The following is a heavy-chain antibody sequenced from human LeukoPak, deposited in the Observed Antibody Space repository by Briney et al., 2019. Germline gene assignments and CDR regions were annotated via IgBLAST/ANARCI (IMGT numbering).Heavy chain of an antibody. CDR2: IYYSGST. CDR1: GGSISSGSYY. J-gene: IGHJ3*02. V-gene: IGHV4-39*01. CDR3: ARLSPYYYDSYGYHTFDI. Sequence: SETLSLTCTVSGGSISSGSYYWGWIRQPPGKGLEWIGSIYYSGSTYYNPSLKSRVTISVDTFKNQFSLKLSSVTAADTALYYCARLSPYYYDSYGYHTFDIWGQGTMVTVSS. D-gene: IGHD3-22*01.